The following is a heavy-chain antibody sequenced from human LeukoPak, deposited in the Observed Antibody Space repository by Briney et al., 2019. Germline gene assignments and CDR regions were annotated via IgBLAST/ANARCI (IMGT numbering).Heavy chain of an antibody. Sequence: SETLSLTCTVSGGSISSGSYYWSWIRQPAGKGLEWIGRIYTSGSTNYNPSLKSRVTISVDTSKNQFSLKLSSVTAADTAVYYCARERVGYGYSYGEDAFDIRGQGTMVTVSS. J-gene: IGHJ3*02. CDR3: ARERVGYGYSYGEDAFDI. D-gene: IGHD5-18*01. CDR1: GGSISSGSYY. CDR2: IYTSGST. V-gene: IGHV4-61*02.